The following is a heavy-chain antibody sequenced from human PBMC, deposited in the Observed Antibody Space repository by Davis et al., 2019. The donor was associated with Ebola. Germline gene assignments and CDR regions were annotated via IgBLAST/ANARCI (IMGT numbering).Heavy chain of an antibody. Sequence: GESLKISCAASGFSFSSYDMHWVRQAPGKGLEWVAFIRNDGSKKYYVDSVKGRFTISRDNSKNTFYLQMNSLRAEDTALYYCAKDKTMATHYWYFDLWGRGTLVTVSS. J-gene: IGHJ2*01. CDR3: AKDKTMATHYWYFDL. D-gene: IGHD4/OR15-4a*01. CDR1: GFSFSSYD. CDR2: IRNDGSKK. V-gene: IGHV3-30*02.